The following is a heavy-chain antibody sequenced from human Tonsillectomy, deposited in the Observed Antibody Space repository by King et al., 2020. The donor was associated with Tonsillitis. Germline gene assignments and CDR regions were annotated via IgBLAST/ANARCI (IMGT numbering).Heavy chain of an antibody. CDR2: ISYDGSST. Sequence: VQLVESGGGVVQPGRSLRLSCAASGYAFSSFGMHWVRQAPGKGLEWVAGISYDGSSTNYADSVKGRFTIFRDNSKNTLDLQLNSLIAEDTAVYYCARGSREFDYWGQGALVTVSS. CDR3: ARGSREFDY. V-gene: IGHV3-30-3*01. D-gene: IGHD1-26*01. J-gene: IGHJ4*02. CDR1: GYAFSSFG.